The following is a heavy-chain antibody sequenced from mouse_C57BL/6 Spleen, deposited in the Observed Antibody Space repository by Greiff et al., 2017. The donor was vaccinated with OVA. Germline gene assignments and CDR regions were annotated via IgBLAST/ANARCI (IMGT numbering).Heavy chain of an antibody. Sequence: QVHVKQSGAELVKPGASVKISCKASGYTFTDYYINWVKQRPGQGLEWIGKIGPGSGSTYYNEKFKGKATLTADKSSSTAYMQLSSLTSEDSAVYFCARVLGYDYGYAMDYWGQGTSVTVSS. CDR3: ARVLGYDYGYAMDY. D-gene: IGHD2-4*01. CDR1: GYTFTDYY. J-gene: IGHJ4*01. CDR2: IGPGSGST. V-gene: IGHV1-77*01.